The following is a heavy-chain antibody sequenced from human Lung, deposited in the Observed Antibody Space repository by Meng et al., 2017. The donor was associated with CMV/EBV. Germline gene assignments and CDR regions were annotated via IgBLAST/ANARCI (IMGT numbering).Heavy chain of an antibody. J-gene: IGHJ3*02. CDR2: IYWSDDK. V-gene: IGHV2-5*01. CDR3: PHSDSVRMGHIDAVAI. CDR1: GFSLSTSGVG. D-gene: IGHD4-11*01. Sequence: SGPTLAILTQTFTLICTLSGFSLSTSGVGVAWIRQPLGKALEWLALIYWSDDKRYSPSLKSRLTITKNTPKNQVVLTMTNMDPVNTATYYCPHSDSVRMGHIDAVAIWGQGXMVT.